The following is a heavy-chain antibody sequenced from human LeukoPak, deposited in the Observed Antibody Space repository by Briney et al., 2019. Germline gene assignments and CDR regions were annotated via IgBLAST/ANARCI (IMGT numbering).Heavy chain of an antibody. J-gene: IGHJ4*02. CDR3: ATGPPGDDY. Sequence: GGSLRLSCAASGFTFSSYEMNWVRQAPGKGLEWVSVIYSGDSTYYADSVKGRFTISRDNSKNTLYLQMNSLRAEDTAVYYCATGPPGDDYWGQGTLVTVSS. D-gene: IGHD3-16*01. V-gene: IGHV3-66*01. CDR2: IYSGDST. CDR1: GFTFSSYE.